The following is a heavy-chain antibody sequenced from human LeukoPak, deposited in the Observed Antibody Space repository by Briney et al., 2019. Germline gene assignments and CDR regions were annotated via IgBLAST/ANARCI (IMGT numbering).Heavy chain of an antibody. D-gene: IGHD1-14*01. CDR2: ISPGSGTI. J-gene: IGHJ6*03. Sequence: GGSLRLSCATSGFSFSRRGMNWVRHPPGKGLEWVSYISPGSGTIYYAESVKGRFTVSRVDAKNSLYLQMNTLRAEDTAVYYCAKNDRPTVYPYLMDLWGKGTTVNGAS. CDR1: GFSFSRRG. V-gene: IGHV3-48*04. CDR3: AKNDRPTVYPYLMDL.